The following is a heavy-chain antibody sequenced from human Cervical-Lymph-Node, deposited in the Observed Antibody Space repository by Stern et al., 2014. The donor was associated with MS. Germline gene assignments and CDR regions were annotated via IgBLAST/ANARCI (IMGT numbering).Heavy chain of an antibody. Sequence: VQLVESGAEVMKPGSSVKVSCKASGGTFSSYAISWVRQAPGQGLEWMGGIIPIFGTANYAQKFQGRVTITADESTSTAYMELSSLRSEDTAVYYCATGMIAAALYGMDVWGQGTTVTVSS. V-gene: IGHV1-69*01. D-gene: IGHD6-13*01. CDR1: GGTFSSYA. CDR2: IIPIFGTA. CDR3: ATGMIAAALYGMDV. J-gene: IGHJ6*02.